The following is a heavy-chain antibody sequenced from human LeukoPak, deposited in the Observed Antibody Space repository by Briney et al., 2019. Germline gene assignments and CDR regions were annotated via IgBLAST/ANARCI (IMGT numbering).Heavy chain of an antibody. V-gene: IGHV4-34*01. CDR2: INHSGST. CDR1: GGSFSGYY. Sequence: PSETLSLTCAVYGGSFSGYYWSWIRQPPGKGLEWIGEINHSGSTNYNPSLKSRVTISVDTSKNQFSLKLSSVTAADTAVYYCAKDPWDCSGRSCPMYYYYMDVWGKGTTVTVSS. CDR3: AKDPWDCSGRSCPMYYYYMDV. J-gene: IGHJ6*03. D-gene: IGHD2-15*01.